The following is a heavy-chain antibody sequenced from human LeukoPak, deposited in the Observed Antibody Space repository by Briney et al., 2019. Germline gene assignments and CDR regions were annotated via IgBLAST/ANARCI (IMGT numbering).Heavy chain of an antibody. CDR1: GDSVSSSSAA. J-gene: IGHJ4*02. CDR3: ASGLGGFLS. D-gene: IGHD2/OR15-2a*01. V-gene: IGHV6-1*01. Sequence: SQTLSLTCAISGDSVSSSSAAWNWIRQSPSRGLEWLGRTYYRSKWYNDYPPSVKSRISINPDTSRNQFSLQLNSVTPEDSAVYYCASGLGGFLSWGQGTLVTVSS. CDR2: TYYRSKWYN.